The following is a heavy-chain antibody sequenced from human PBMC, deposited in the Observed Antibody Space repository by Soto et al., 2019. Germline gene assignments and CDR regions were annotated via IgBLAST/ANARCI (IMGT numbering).Heavy chain of an antibody. CDR2: ISSGGEYI. CDR3: ATDGAACAVMGL. Sequence: EVQLVESGGGLVKPGGSLRLSCTASGLIFSNYGMNWVRQAAGKRPEWVSSISSGGEYIDYADSVKGRLTISRDNANTILYLPLPSLGVPATAVSYCATDGAACAVMGLWCQGTTVTVSS. V-gene: IGHV3-21*06. CDR1: GLIFSNYG. D-gene: IGHD6-13*01. J-gene: IGHJ6*02.